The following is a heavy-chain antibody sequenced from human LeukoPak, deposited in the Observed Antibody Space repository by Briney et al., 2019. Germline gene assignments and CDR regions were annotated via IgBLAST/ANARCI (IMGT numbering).Heavy chain of an antibody. Sequence: GGSLRLSCVASAFTFNTYAMIWVRQAPGKGLEWVSDISGGGHITNYAGSVKGRFTISRDNSKNTVYLQMNSLRAEDTAVYYCARPQTYYYGSESYYDYWGQGTLVTVSS. J-gene: IGHJ4*02. CDR1: AFTFNTYA. CDR3: ARPQTYYYGSESYYDY. V-gene: IGHV3-23*01. CDR2: ISGGGHIT. D-gene: IGHD3-10*01.